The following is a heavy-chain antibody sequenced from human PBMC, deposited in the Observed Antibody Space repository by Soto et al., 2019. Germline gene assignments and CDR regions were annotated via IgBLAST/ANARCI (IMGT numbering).Heavy chain of an antibody. CDR2: IYHSGST. V-gene: IGHV4-4*02. D-gene: IGHD4-17*01. J-gene: IGHJ4*02. Sequence: QVQLQESGPGLVKPSGTLSLTCAVSGASISSNNRWSWVRQPPGKGLEWVGEIYHSGSTNYNLSLQRRVTISIDKSKNQFSLKLSSVTAADPAVYYCARSTVTEDYWGQGTLVTVSS. CDR1: GASISSNNR. CDR3: ARSTVTEDY.